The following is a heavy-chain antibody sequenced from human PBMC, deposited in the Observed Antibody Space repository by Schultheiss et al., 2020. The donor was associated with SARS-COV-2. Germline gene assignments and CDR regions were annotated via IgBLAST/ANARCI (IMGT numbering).Heavy chain of an antibody. Sequence: SQTLSLTCTVSGGSISSGGYYWSWIRQHPGKGLEWIGEINHSGSTNYNPSLKSRLTISVDTSKNQFSLKLSSVTAADTAVYYCARYPLYFTIFVVGGGMDVWGQGTTVTVSS. D-gene: IGHD3-3*01. J-gene: IGHJ6*02. CDR1: GGSISSGGYY. CDR3: ARYPLYFTIFVVGGGMDV. V-gene: IGHV4-31*03. CDR2: INHSGST.